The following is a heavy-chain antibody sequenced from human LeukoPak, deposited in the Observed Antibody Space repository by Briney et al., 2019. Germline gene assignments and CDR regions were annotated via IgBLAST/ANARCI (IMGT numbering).Heavy chain of an antibody. D-gene: IGHD1-7*01. CDR1: GYTFTGYY. CDR2: IHPNGGGT. V-gene: IGHV1-2*02. Sequence: ASVKVSCKASGYTFTGYYMHWVRQAPGQGLEWMGWIHPNGGGTNYVQKFQGRVTMTTDTSISTAYMELSRLRFDDTAVYYCARKPGTFGLIHYWRQGPLVPVSS. CDR3: ARKPGTFGLIHY. J-gene: IGHJ4*02.